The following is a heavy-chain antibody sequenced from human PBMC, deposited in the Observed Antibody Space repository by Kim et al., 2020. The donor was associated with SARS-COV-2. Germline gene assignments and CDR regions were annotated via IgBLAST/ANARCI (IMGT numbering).Heavy chain of an antibody. Sequence: SETLSLTCAVYGGSFSGYYWSWIRQPPGKGLEWIGEINHSGSTNYNPSLKSRVTISVDTSKNQFSLKLSSVTAADTAVYYCASAPVRAHYSGMDVWGQGTTVTVSS. V-gene: IGHV4-34*01. D-gene: IGHD6-6*01. CDR2: INHSGST. J-gene: IGHJ6*02. CDR1: GGSFSGYY. CDR3: ASAPVRAHYSGMDV.